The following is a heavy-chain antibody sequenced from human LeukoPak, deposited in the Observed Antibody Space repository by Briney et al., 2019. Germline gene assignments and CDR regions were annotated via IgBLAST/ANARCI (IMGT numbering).Heavy chain of an antibody. D-gene: IGHD6-13*01. V-gene: IGHV3-30-3*01. Sequence: PGGSLRLSCAASGFTSSSYAMHWVRQAPGKGLEWVAVISYDGSNKYYADSVKGRFTISRDNSKNTLYLQMNSLRAEDTAMYYCASIAAATNCFDPWGQGNLLTVSS. CDR3: ASIAAATNCFDP. J-gene: IGHJ5*02. CDR2: ISYDGSNK. CDR1: GFTSSSYA.